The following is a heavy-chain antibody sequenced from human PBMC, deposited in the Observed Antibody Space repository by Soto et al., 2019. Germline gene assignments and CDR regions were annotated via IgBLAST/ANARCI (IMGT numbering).Heavy chain of an antibody. V-gene: IGHV3-33*01. CDR2: IWYDGSNK. CDR1: GFTFSSYG. D-gene: IGHD2-2*01. J-gene: IGHJ4*02. Sequence: GGSLRLSCAASGFTFSSYGMHWARQAPGKGLEWVAVIWYDGSNKYYADSVKGRFTISRDNSKNTLYLQMNSLRAEDTAVYYCARDAGYCSSTSCYPLGYFDNWGQGTLVTVSS. CDR3: ARDAGYCSSTSCYPLGYFDN.